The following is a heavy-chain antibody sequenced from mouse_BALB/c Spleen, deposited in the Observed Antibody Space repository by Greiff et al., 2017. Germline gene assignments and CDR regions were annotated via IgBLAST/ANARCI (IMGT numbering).Heavy chain of an antibody. Sequence: VQLVESGAELMKPGASVKISCKATGYTFSSYWIEWVKQRPGHGLEWIGEILPGSGSTNYNEKFKGKATFTADTSSNTAYMQLSSLTSEDSAVYYCARGTYYGNSDYWGQGTTLTVSS. J-gene: IGHJ2*01. CDR1: GYTFSSYW. CDR2: ILPGSGST. CDR3: ARGTYYGNSDY. V-gene: IGHV1-9*01. D-gene: IGHD2-10*01.